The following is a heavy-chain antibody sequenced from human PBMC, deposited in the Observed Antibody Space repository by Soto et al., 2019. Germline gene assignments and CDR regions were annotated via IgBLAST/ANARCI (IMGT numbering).Heavy chain of an antibody. CDR1: GFTFSDSI. CDR3: TTSYYYDSRGYLAYYVYGMDV. V-gene: IGHV3-73*01. CDR2: IRSKANSYAT. Sequence: VGSLRLYCAVSGFTFSDSIIHWVRQASGKGLEWVGRIRSKANSYATTYAASVKGGFTISRDDSKNTAYLQMNSLKTEDTAVYYCTTSYYYDSRGYLAYYVYGMDVWGQGTTVTVSS. D-gene: IGHD3-22*01. J-gene: IGHJ6*02.